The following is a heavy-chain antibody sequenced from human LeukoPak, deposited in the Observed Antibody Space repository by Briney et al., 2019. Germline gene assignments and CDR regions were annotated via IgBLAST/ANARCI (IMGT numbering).Heavy chain of an antibody. V-gene: IGHV1-24*01. CDR1: GYTLTELS. Sequence: ASVKVSCKVSGYTLTELSMHWVRQAPGKGLEWMGGFDPEDGETIYAQKFQGRVTMTEDTSTDTAYMELSSLRSEDTAVYYCATRSPHYYYDSSGYEFDYWGQGTLSPSPQ. CDR3: ATRSPHYYYDSSGYEFDY. CDR2: FDPEDGET. J-gene: IGHJ4*02. D-gene: IGHD3-22*01.